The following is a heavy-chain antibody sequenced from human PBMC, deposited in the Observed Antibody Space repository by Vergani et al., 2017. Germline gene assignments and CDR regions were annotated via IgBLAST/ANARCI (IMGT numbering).Heavy chain of an antibody. CDR3: ARSRTYYYDSSGYYYDYNWFDP. CDR1: GGSISSYY. D-gene: IGHD3-22*01. CDR2: IYYSGST. Sequence: QVQLQESGPGLVKPSETLSLTCTVSGGSISSYYWSWIRQPPGKGLEWIGYIYYSGSTNYNPSLKSRVTMSVDTSKNQFSLKLSSVTAADTAVYYCARSRTYYYDSSGYYYDYNWFDPWGQGTLVTVSS. J-gene: IGHJ5*02. V-gene: IGHV4-59*12.